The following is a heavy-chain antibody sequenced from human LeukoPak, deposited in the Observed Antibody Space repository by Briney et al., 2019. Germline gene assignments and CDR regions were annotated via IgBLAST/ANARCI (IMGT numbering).Heavy chain of an antibody. CDR2: INPSGGST. CDR1: GYTFTSYY. J-gene: IGHJ4*02. D-gene: IGHD4-17*01. CDR3: ARAKRTVTRDEPTFDY. V-gene: IGHV1-46*01. Sequence: ASVKVSCKASGYTFTSYYMHWVRQAPGQGLEWMGIINPSGGSTSYAQKFQGRVTMTRDMSTSTVYMELSSLRSEDTAVYYCARAKRTVTRDEPTFDYWGQGTLVTVSS.